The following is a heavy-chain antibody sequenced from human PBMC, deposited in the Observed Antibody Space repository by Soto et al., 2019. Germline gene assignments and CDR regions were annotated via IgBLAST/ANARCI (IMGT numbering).Heavy chain of an antibody. Sequence: EVQLLESGGGLVQPGGSLRLSCAASGFTFSSYAMSWVRQAPGKGLEWVSAISGSGISTYYADSVKGRFTISKDNSKNTLYLQMNSLRAEDMAVYYCAKEQKDSSSWSELNYWGQGTLVTVSS. CDR1: GFTFSSYA. J-gene: IGHJ4*02. V-gene: IGHV3-23*01. CDR2: ISGSGIST. D-gene: IGHD6-13*01. CDR3: AKEQKDSSSWSELNY.